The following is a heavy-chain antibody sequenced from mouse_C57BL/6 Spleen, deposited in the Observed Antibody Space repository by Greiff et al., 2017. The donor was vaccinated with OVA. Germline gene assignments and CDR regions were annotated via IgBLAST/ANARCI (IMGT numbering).Heavy chain of an antibody. CDR2: IDPANGNT. Sequence: EVKLMESVAELVRPGASVKLSCTASGFNIKNTYMHWVKQRPEQGLEWIGRIDPANGNTKYAPKFQGKATITADTSSNTAYLQLSSLTSEDTAIYYCARGTTVVAHFDYWGQVTTLTVSS. J-gene: IGHJ2*01. CDR3: ARGTTVVAHFDY. D-gene: IGHD1-1*01. V-gene: IGHV14-3*01. CDR1: GFNIKNTY.